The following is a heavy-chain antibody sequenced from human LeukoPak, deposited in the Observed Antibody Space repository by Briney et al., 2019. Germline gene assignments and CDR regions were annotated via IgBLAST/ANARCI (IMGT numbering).Heavy chain of an antibody. Sequence: SETLSLTCTVSGGSISGSNDYWGWIRQPPGKGLEWIGSIYYYGNTDYKPSLKSRVTISLDTSKNQFSLKLSSVIAADTAVYYCARTTEGYCSSASCFGFSYSYYMDVWGKGTTVTISS. D-gene: IGHD2-2*01. CDR2: IYYYGNT. CDR3: ARTTEGYCSSASCFGFSYSYYMDV. J-gene: IGHJ6*03. V-gene: IGHV4-39*07. CDR1: GGSISGSNDY.